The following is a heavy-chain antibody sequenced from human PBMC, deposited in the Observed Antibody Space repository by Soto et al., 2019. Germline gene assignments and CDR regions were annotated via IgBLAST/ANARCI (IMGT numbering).Heavy chain of an antibody. Sequence: PSETLSLTCAVSGGSISSGGYSWSWIRQPPGKGLEWIGYIYHSGSTYYNPSLKSRVTISVDRSKNQFSLKLSSVTAADTAVYYCARVGLRRARPFDYWGQGTLVTVSS. CDR1: GGSISSGGYS. CDR3: ARVGLRRARPFDY. CDR2: IYHSGST. J-gene: IGHJ4*02. D-gene: IGHD2-15*01. V-gene: IGHV4-30-2*01.